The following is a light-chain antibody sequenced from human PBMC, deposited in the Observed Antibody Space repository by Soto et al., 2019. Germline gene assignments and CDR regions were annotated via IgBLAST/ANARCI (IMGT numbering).Light chain of an antibody. CDR3: SSYRSRTMVV. V-gene: IGLV2-14*01. CDR1: NSDVGSYNY. Sequence: QSALTQPASVSGSPGQSITISCTGTNSDVGSYNYVSWYQQHPGKAPKLMIYDVSNRPSGVSNRFSGSKSGNTASLTISGLQAEDEADYYCSSYRSRTMVVFGGGTKRTVL. J-gene: IGLJ2*01. CDR2: DVS.